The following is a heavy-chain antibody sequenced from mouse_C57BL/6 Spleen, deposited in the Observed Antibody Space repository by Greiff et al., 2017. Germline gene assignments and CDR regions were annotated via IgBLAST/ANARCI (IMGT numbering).Heavy chain of an antibody. CDR1: GFTFSDYG. D-gene: IGHD2-12*01. Sequence: EVHLVESGGGLVKPGGSLKLSCAASGFTFSDYGMHWVRQTPEKGLEWVAYISRGDSAIYYADTVKGRFTISVDNAKNTLFLQLPSLRSEDTAMYYSAMGYNYSHYYMDDWGKGTSVTVSS. V-gene: IGHV5-17*01. CDR2: ISRGDSAI. J-gene: IGHJ4*01. CDR3: AMGYNYSHYYMDD.